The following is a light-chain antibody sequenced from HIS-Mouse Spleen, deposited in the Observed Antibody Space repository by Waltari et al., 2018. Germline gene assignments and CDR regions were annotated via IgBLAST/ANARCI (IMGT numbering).Light chain of an antibody. V-gene: IGLV1-44*01. Sequence: QSVLTQPPSASGTPGQRVTISCSGSSSNIGSNTVNWYQQPPGTAPKLLIYRNNSRPSGFPDRFSGSKSATSASRAISGLQSEDEADYYCAAWDDSLNGWVFGGGTKLTVL. J-gene: IGLJ3*02. CDR3: AAWDDSLNGWV. CDR2: RNN. CDR1: SSNIGSNT.